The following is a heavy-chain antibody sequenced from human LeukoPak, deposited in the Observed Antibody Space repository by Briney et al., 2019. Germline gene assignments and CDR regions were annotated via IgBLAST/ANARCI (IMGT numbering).Heavy chain of an antibody. V-gene: IGHV3-30*02. J-gene: IGHJ4*02. D-gene: IGHD1-26*01. CDR1: GFTFSSYG. CDR3: AKDRDLLGAIHYFDY. Sequence: PGGSLRLSCAASGFTFSSYGMHWVRQAPGKGLEWVAVILYDGSKKYYLDSVKGRFTISRDNSKNTLYLQMNSLSTEDTAVYYCAKDRDLLGAIHYFDYWGQGTLATFSS. CDR2: ILYDGSKK.